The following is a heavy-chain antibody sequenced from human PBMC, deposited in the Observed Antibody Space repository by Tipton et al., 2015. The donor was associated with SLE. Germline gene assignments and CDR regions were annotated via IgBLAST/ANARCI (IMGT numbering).Heavy chain of an antibody. J-gene: IGHJ4*02. Sequence: TLSLTCTVSGGSVSSTNYYWSWIRQPAGRGLEWIGRIYSSGTTNYNPSLKSRLSISIDTSNNQFSLKLNSVTAADTAVYYCARHHGSRHDTTTNFDHWGQGTLVTVSS. CDR2: IYSSGTT. CDR3: ARHHGSRHDTTTNFDH. V-gene: IGHV4-61*02. D-gene: IGHD1-1*01. CDR1: GGSVSSTNYY.